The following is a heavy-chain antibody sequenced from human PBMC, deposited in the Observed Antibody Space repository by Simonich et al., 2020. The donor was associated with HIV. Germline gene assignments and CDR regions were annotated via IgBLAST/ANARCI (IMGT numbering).Heavy chain of an antibody. V-gene: IGHV4-34*01. Sequence: QVQLQQWGAGLLKPSETLSLTCAVHGGSFMKYHWSWIRQPPGKGLEWIGEVNQSGSTTYNASLKSRVTISVDTSKNQFALKLSSMTAADTAVYYCATTINYEDAFDIWGQGTMVTVSS. J-gene: IGHJ3*02. CDR2: VNQSGST. CDR1: GGSFMKYH. D-gene: IGHD4-4*01. CDR3: ATTINYEDAFDI.